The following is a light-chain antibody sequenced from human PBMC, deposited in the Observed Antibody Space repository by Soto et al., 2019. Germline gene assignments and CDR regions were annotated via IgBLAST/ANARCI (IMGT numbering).Light chain of an antibody. V-gene: IGKV1-5*03. Sequence: DIHMTQSPATLSASVGERGTITCRASQSISTWLAWYQQEPGKAPKLLIHKASSLQSGVPSRFSGSGSGTDFTLTISSLHPDDFATYYCQQYNSYSPTFGQGTKVDIK. J-gene: IGKJ1*01. CDR2: KAS. CDR3: QQYNSYSPT. CDR1: QSISTW.